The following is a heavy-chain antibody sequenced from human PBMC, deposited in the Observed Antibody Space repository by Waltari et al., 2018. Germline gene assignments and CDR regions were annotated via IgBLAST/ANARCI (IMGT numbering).Heavy chain of an antibody. CDR2: ISSSSSYI. CDR3: ARDLAAFHYYYYYMDV. J-gene: IGHJ6*03. CDR1: GFTFSSYS. Sequence: VQLVESGGGLVKPGGSLRLSCAASGFTFSSYSMNWVRQAPGKGLEWVSSISSSSSYIYYADSVKGRFTISRDNAKNSLYLQMNSLRAEDTAVYYCARDLAAFHYYYYYMDVWGKGTTVTVSS. V-gene: IGHV3-21*01. D-gene: IGHD6-6*01.